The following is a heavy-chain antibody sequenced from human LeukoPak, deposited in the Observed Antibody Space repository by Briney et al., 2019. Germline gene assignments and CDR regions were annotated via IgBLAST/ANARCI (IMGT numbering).Heavy chain of an antibody. CDR3: ARLRDDFWSGYYISLEASPLDY. CDR2: IIPIFGTA. Sequence: GASVKVSCKASGDTFSSYAISWVRQAPGQGLEWMGGIIPIFGTANYAQKFQGRGTITTDESTSTAYMELSSLRSEDTAVYYCARLRDDFWSGYYISLEASPLDYWGQGTLVTVSS. J-gene: IGHJ4*02. CDR1: GDTFSSYA. V-gene: IGHV1-69*05. D-gene: IGHD3-3*01.